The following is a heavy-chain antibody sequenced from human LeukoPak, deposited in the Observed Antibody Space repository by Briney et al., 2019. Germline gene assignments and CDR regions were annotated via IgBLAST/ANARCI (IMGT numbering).Heavy chain of an antibody. Sequence: GRSLRLSCAASGFTFSNYGMPWVRQAPGKGLEWLAVIWYDGSKTYYADSVKGRFTISRVQSKNTLYLQMDGLRAEDTAVYYCARERAPYYFGYWGQGTLVTVS. D-gene: IGHD2-21*01. CDR2: IWYDGSKT. J-gene: IGHJ4*02. V-gene: IGHV3-33*08. CDR1: GFTFSNYG. CDR3: ARERAPYYFGY.